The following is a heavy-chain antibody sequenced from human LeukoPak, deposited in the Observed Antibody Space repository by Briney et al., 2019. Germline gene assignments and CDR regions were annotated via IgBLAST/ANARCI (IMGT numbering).Heavy chain of an antibody. V-gene: IGHV1-3*01. CDR3: ARDLCGGWYEDY. J-gene: IGHJ4*02. Sequence: ASVKVSCKASGYTFTSYAMHWVRQAPGQRLEWMGWINAGNGNTKYSQKFQGRVTITRDTSASTAYMELSSLRSEDTAVYYCARDLCGGWYEDYWGQGTLVTVSS. D-gene: IGHD6-19*01. CDR2: INAGNGNT. CDR1: GYTFTSYA.